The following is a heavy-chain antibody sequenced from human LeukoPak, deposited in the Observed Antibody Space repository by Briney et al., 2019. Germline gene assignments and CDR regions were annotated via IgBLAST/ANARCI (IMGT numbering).Heavy chain of an antibody. CDR1: GYTFSSYG. V-gene: IGHV1-18*01. CDR2: ITAYNGYT. CDR3: ARWSTVNPAYYYGMDV. Sequence: ASVKVSCKATGYTFSSYGIAWVRQAPGQGLEWLGWITAYNGYTRHAQKVQGRVTVTIDTPTSTGQMELRSLRSDDTAVYYCARWSTVNPAYYYGMDVWGQGTTVIVSS. J-gene: IGHJ6*02. D-gene: IGHD4-17*01.